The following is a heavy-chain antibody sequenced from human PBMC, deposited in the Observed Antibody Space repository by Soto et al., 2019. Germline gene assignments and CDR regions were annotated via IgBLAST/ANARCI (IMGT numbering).Heavy chain of an antibody. CDR2: IYYSGST. D-gene: IGHD2-21*01. V-gene: IGHV4-59*08. J-gene: IGHJ5*02. Sequence: PSETLSLTCAVYGGSFSGYYWSWIRQPPGKGLEWIGYIYYSGSTNYNPSLKSRVTISVDTSKNQFSLKLSSVTAADTAAYYCERHHSISGQGRFRWFDPWGQGTLVTSPQ. CDR1: GGSFSGYY. CDR3: ERHHSISGQGRFRWFDP.